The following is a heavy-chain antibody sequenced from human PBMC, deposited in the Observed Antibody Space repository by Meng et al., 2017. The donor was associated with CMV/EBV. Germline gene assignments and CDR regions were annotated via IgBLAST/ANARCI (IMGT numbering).Heavy chain of an antibody. V-gene: IGHV1-46*01. CDR3: ASPRYCSSTSCYRGGDYYYYGMDV. CDR1: GYTFTSYY. D-gene: IGHD2-2*02. J-gene: IGHJ6*02. CDR2: INPSGGST. Sequence: ASVKVSCKASGYTFTSYYMHWVRQAPGQGLEWMGMINPSGGSTSYAQKFQGRVTMTRDTSTSTVYMELSSLRSEDTAVYYCASPRYCSSTSCYRGGDYYYYGMDVWGQGTTVTVSS.